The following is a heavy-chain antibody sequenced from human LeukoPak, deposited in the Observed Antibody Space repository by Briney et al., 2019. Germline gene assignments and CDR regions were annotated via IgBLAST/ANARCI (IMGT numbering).Heavy chain of an antibody. V-gene: IGHV5-51*01. D-gene: IGHD2-2*01. CDR1: GSTFTSYC. Sequence: GEPLQISSKGSGSTFTSYCIGWVRQMPGKGLEWMGIIYPGDSDTRYSPSFQGQVTISADKSISTAYLQWISLKASDTAMYYCARRNCSSTSCYAYFDYWGQGTLITVSS. CDR2: IYPGDSDT. CDR3: ARRNCSSTSCYAYFDY. J-gene: IGHJ4*02.